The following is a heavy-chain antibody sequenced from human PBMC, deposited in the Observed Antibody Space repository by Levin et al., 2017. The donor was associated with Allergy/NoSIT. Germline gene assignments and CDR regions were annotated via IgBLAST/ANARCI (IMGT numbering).Heavy chain of an antibody. CDR2: TSSNGGTT. J-gene: IGHJ5*02. CDR1: GFTFSSYT. Sequence: GGSLRLSCSASGFTFSSYTMHWVRQAPGKGLEYVSGTSSNGGTTYYADSVKGRFTISRDNSMDTLYPQMSSLRAEDTAVYYCVKKGGIGSGSSTGWFDPWGQGTLVTVSS. CDR3: VKKGGIGSGSSTGWFDP. V-gene: IGHV3-64D*06. D-gene: IGHD3-10*01.